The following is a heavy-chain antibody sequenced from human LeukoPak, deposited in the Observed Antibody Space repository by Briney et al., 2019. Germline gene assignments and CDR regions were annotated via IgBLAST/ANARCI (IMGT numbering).Heavy chain of an antibody. Sequence: GGSLRLSCAASGFTASSNYISWVRQAPGKGLEWVSVIYSGGSTYYADSVKGRFTISRDNAKNSLYLQMNSLRAEDTAVYYCAELGITMIGGVWGKGTTVTISS. CDR2: IYSGGST. D-gene: IGHD3-10*02. J-gene: IGHJ6*04. CDR3: AELGITMIGGV. CDR1: GFTASSNY. V-gene: IGHV3-53*01.